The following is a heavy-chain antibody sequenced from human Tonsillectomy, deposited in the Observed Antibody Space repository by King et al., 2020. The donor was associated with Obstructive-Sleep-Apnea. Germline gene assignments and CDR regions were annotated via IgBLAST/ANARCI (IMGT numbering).Heavy chain of an antibody. D-gene: IGHD3-22*01. Sequence: VQLQESGKGLVKPSETLSLTCTDSGGSISSYYWSWIRQPPGKGLEWIGYIYYSGSTNYNPSLKSRVTISVDTSKNQFSLKLSSVTAADTAVYYCARVKFEDSSGYYYFDYWGQGTLVTVSS. CDR3: ARVKFEDSSGYYYFDY. J-gene: IGHJ4*02. CDR1: GGSISSYY. V-gene: IGHV4-59*01. CDR2: IYYSGST.